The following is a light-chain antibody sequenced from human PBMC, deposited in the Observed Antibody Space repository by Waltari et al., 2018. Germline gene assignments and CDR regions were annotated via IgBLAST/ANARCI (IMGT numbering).Light chain of an antibody. J-gene: IGKJ2*01. CDR3: MQGTYLPYT. CDR2: KVS. Sequence: QGLASSGGNNYLMWFHQRPGQSPRRLIYKVSNRESGVPDRFSGSGSDTDFTLKISRVEADDVGVYYCMQGTYLPYTFGQGTRLDIK. CDR1: QGLASSGGNNY. V-gene: IGKV2-30*01.